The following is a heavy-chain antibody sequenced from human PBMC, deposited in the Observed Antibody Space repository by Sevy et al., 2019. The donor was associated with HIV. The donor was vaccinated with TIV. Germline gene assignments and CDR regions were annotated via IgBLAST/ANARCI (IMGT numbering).Heavy chain of an antibody. D-gene: IGHD3-22*01. Sequence: GGSLRLSCAASGFTFSNYGMHWVRQTPGKGLEWVAVIWYDGSNRYYSDSVRGRFTISRDNSKNTVYLQMNSLRADDTAVYYCAKGGPADYDIVGYYMDYWGQGTLVTVSS. CDR2: IWYDGSNR. CDR3: AKGGPADYDIVGYYMDY. J-gene: IGHJ4*02. V-gene: IGHV3-33*06. CDR1: GFTFSNYG.